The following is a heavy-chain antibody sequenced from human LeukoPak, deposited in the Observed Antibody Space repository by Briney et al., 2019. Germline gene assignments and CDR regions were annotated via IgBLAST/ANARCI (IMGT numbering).Heavy chain of an antibody. CDR1: GYTFTGYY. V-gene: IGHV1-2*02. CDR3: ATSPGYDY. J-gene: IGHJ4*02. CDR2: INPNSGGT. Sequence: ASVKVSCKASGYTFTGYYIHWVRQAPGQGLEWMGWINPNSGGTIYAQKFQGRVTMTEDTSTDTAYMELTSLRSEDTAVYYCATSPGYDYWGQGTLVTVSS. D-gene: IGHD1-14*01.